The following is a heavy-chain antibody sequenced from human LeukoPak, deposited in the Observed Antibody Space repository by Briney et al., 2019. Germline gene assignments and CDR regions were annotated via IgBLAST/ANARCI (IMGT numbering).Heavy chain of an antibody. D-gene: IGHD6-19*01. CDR2: ITGDGGRT. J-gene: IGHJ4*02. V-gene: IGHV3-43*02. CDR1: GFTFDVYA. Sequence: GGSLRLSCEASGFTFDVYAMHWVRQAPGKGLEWVSLITGDGGRTYFADSVKGRFTISRDNRKNSLYLQMNSLRTDDTALYYCAREGPIAVAGYFDYWGQATLVTVSS. CDR3: AREGPIAVAGYFDY.